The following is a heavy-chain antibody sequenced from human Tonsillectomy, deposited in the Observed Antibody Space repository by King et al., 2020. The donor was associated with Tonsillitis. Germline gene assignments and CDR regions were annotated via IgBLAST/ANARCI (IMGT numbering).Heavy chain of an antibody. D-gene: IGHD3-10*01. CDR1: GYSFTSYW. Sequence: VQLVESGAEVKKPGESLKISCKGSGYSFTSYWIGWVRQMTGKGLEWMGIIYPGDSDTRYSPSFQGQDTISADKSISTAYLQWSSLKASDTAMYYCAIPTLDYGSGSYSLGYFDYWGQGTLVTVSS. V-gene: IGHV5-51*01. J-gene: IGHJ4*02. CDR2: IYPGDSDT. CDR3: AIPTLDYGSGSYSLGYFDY.